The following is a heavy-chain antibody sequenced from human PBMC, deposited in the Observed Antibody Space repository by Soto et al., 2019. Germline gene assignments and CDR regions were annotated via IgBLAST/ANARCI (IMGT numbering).Heavy chain of an antibody. J-gene: IGHJ6*02. D-gene: IGHD2-2*01. Sequence: GGSLRLSCAASGFTVSSYAMSWVRQAPGKGLEWVSSISGSGSNIYYADSVKGRFTISRDNAKNSLYLQMNSLRAEDTAVYYCARGYCSSTSCYYYYGMDVWGQGTTVTVSS. CDR2: ISGSGSNI. CDR1: GFTVSSYA. CDR3: ARGYCSSTSCYYYYGMDV. V-gene: IGHV3-21*01.